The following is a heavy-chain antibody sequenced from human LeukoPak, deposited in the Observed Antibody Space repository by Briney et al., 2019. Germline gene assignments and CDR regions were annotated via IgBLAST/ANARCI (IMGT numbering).Heavy chain of an antibody. Sequence: GGSLRLSCAASGFTFSSYAMSWVLQAPGKGLEWVSAISGSGGSTYYADSVKGRFTISRDNSKNKLYLQMNSLRAEDTAVYYCAKPPGYSSSWPFDYWGQGTLVTVSS. V-gene: IGHV3-23*01. CDR3: AKPPGYSSSWPFDY. J-gene: IGHJ4*02. CDR2: ISGSGGST. D-gene: IGHD6-13*01. CDR1: GFTFSSYA.